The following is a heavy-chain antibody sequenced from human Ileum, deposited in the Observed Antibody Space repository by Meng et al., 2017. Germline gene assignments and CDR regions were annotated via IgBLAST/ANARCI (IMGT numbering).Heavy chain of an antibody. Sequence: VKVSCKASGFTFTSSAVQWVRQARGQRLEWIGWIVVGSGNTNYAQKFQERVTITRDMSTSTAYMELSSLRSEDTAVYYCAAETMIVVAPMVGWGQGTLVTVSS. V-gene: IGHV1-58*01. J-gene: IGHJ4*02. CDR3: AAETMIVVAPMVG. D-gene: IGHD3-22*01. CDR2: IVVGSGNT. CDR1: GFTFTSSA.